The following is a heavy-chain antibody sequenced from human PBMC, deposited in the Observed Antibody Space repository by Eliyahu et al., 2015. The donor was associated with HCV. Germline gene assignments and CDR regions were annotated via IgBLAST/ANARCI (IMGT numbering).Heavy chain of an antibody. J-gene: IGHJ4*02. CDR3: ASAAGTSDFDN. Sequence: QLQLQESVPGLVKPSETLSLTCTVXGVXIRTRSYYWGWFXQPPGKGLEWIATISYSGTTYYNPSLKSRATLSIDTSKNQFSLNLSSVTAAETAVYYCASAAGTSDFDNWGQGTLVTVSS. D-gene: IGHD6-13*01. CDR2: ISYSGTT. V-gene: IGHV4-39*01. CDR1: GVXIRTRSYY.